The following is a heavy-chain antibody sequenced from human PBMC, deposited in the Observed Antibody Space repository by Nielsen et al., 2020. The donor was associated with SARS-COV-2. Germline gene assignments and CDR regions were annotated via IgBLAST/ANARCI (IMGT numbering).Heavy chain of an antibody. J-gene: IGHJ4*02. CDR3: ARDRGWKLGIADY. Sequence: GGSLRLSCATSGFTFSSHALHWVRQAPGKGLEWVAVIWHDGSKKNYASSVEGRFTISRDNSKNTVALQMDSLRAEDTAVYYCARDRGWKLGIADYWGQGTLVTVSS. D-gene: IGHD3-10*01. CDR1: GFTFSSHA. CDR2: IWHDGSKK. V-gene: IGHV3-33*08.